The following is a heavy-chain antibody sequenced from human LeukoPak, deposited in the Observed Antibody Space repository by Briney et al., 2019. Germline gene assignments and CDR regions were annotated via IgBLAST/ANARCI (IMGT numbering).Heavy chain of an antibody. CDR2: SDHSGST. V-gene: IGHV4-30-2*01. J-gene: IGHJ4*02. CDR1: DGSLSSGGFY. Sequence: SQTLSLTCSVSDGSLSSGGFYWTWIRQPPGKGLVWIGYSDHSGSTYYNPSLKSRVTISVDTSKNQFSLKLSSVTAADTAVYYCASWGYYYDSSGYLDYWGQGTLVTVSS. CDR3: ASWGYYYDSSGYLDY. D-gene: IGHD3-22*01.